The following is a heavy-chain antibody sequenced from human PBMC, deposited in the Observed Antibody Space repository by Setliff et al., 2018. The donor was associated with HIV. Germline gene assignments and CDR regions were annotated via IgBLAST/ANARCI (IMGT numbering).Heavy chain of an antibody. J-gene: IGHJ4*02. D-gene: IGHD3-22*01. V-gene: IGHV3-48*01. CDR3: VKDLPNYYDSSGYYKTKRVY. CDR2: ISSSSSTI. CDR1: GFTFSSYS. Sequence: GGSLRLSCAASGFTFSSYSMNWARQAPGKGLEWVSYISSSSSTIYYADSVKGRFTISRDNSKNTLYLQMSSLRAEDTAVYYCVKDLPNYYDSSGYYKTKRVYWGQGTLVTVS.